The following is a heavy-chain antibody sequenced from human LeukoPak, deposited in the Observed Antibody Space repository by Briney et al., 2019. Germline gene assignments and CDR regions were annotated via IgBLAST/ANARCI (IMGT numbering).Heavy chain of an antibody. J-gene: IGHJ4*02. CDR2: INSDGSST. Sequence: GGSLRLSCAASGFTFSSYWMHWVRQAPGRGLVWVSRINSDGSSTTYADSVKGRFTISRDNAKNTLYLQMNSLRAEDTAVFYCAKSGLNRFDYWGQGTLVTVSS. CDR3: AKSGLNRFDY. CDR1: GFTFSSYW. D-gene: IGHD2-15*01. V-gene: IGHV3-74*01.